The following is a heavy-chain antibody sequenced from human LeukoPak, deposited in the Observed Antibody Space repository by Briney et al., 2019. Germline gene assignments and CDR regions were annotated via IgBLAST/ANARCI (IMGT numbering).Heavy chain of an antibody. V-gene: IGHV1-2*02. D-gene: IGHD3-10*01. CDR3: ARDLFYSVSGTYYNVGRVFNY. CDR2: INPNSGGT. J-gene: IGHJ4*02. Sequence: WASVKVSCKASGFTFTGYYMHWVRQAPGQGLEWMGWINPNSGGTNYAQKFQGRVTMTRDTSITTAYMGLTSLRSDDTAVYYCARDLFYSVSGTYYNVGRVFNYWGQGTLVTVSS. CDR1: GFTFTGYY.